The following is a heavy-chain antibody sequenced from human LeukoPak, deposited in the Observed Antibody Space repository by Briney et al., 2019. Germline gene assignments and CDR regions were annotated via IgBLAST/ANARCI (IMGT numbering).Heavy chain of an antibody. V-gene: IGHV1-18*01. D-gene: IGHD1-1*01. CDR2: ISAYNGNT. CDR3: ARGGRVPNYYYYMDV. Sequence: ASVKVSCKASGYTFTSYGISWVRQAPGQGLEWMEWISAYNGNTNYAQKLQGRVTMTTDTSTSTAYMELRSLRSDDTAVYYCARGGRVPNYYYYMDVWGKGTTVTVSS. J-gene: IGHJ6*03. CDR1: GYTFTSYG.